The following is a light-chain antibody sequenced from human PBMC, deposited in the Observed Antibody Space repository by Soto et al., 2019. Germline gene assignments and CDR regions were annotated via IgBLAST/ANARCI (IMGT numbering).Light chain of an antibody. CDR1: QGISNY. CDR2: GAS. J-gene: IGKJ1*01. V-gene: IGKV1-27*01. CDR3: QKYNSAPRT. Sequence: DIQMTQSPSTLSASVGDRVTITCRASQGISNYLAWYQQKPGKVPKLLIYGASTLQSGVPLRFSGSGSGTDFTLTISSLQPEDVATYYCQKYNSAPRTFGQGTKVEIK.